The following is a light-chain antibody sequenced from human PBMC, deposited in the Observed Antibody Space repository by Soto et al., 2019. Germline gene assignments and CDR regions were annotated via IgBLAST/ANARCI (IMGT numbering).Light chain of an antibody. CDR3: SSYTTSSNYV. CDR2: EVS. CDR1: SSDVGSYNF. V-gene: IGLV2-14*01. Sequence: QSALTQPASVSGSPGQSITISCTGTSSDVGSYNFVSWYQQLPGKAPKLMIYEVSNRPSGVSNRFSGAKSGNTASLTISGLQAEDAADYYCSSYTTSSNYVFGSGTKVTVL. J-gene: IGLJ1*01.